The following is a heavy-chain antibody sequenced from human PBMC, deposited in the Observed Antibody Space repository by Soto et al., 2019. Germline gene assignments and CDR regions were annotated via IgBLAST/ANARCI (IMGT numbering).Heavy chain of an antibody. CDR3: AQLGLMTFSHKHYFNP. Sequence: EVQLLESGGDLVQPGGSLRLSCVGSGFSFDNYGMSWVRQAPGKGLERVSAIKSDGSSTYYAASVKDRFTISRDNSKNTLYLQLNSLRAEDTAVYYCAQLGLMTFSHKHYFNPWGRGTLVTVSS. V-gene: IGHV3-23*01. CDR2: IKSDGSST. J-gene: IGHJ5*02. CDR1: GFSFDNYG. D-gene: IGHD3-10*01.